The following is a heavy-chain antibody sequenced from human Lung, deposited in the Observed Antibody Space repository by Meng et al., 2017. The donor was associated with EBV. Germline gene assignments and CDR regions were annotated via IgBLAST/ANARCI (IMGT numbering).Heavy chain of an antibody. CDR1: GFTFSSYS. Sequence: EVQLVESGGGLVKPGGSLRLSCAASGFTFSSYSMNWVRQAPGKGLEWVSSISSSSYIYYADSVKGRFTISRDNAKNSLYLQMNSLRAEDTAVYYCARDMVRGGNWFDPWGQGTLVTVSS. CDR2: ISSSSYI. D-gene: IGHD3-10*01. V-gene: IGHV3-21*01. CDR3: ARDMVRGGNWFDP. J-gene: IGHJ5*02.